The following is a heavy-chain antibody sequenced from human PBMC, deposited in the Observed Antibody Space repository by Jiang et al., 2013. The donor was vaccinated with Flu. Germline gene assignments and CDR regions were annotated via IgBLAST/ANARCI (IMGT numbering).Heavy chain of an antibody. D-gene: IGHD3-10*01. J-gene: IGHJ4*02. CDR1: GFTFNYYA. V-gene: IGHV3-30*02. CDR2: IWHDGSNR. Sequence: SGGGVVQPGGSLRLSCGASGFTFNYYAMYWVRQAPGKGLEWVASIWHDGSNRNYGDSVKGRFTVSRDNSRDTLYLQMNSLTVEDTAIYFCATLRGSTYDSYLLDFWGQGTLVTVSS. CDR3: ATLRGSTYDSYLLDF.